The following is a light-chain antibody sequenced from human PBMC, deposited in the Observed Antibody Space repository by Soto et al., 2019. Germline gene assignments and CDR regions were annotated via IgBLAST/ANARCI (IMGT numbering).Light chain of an antibody. Sequence: IVYTQSPDTLSLSPGERATLPCKARQSDQSSYLAWYQHKPGQAARLLIYGTSSRAHGSPDRFSGSGSGTDFPLTISRLEPEDFAVYYCQQYGSSITFGQGTRLEIK. V-gene: IGKV3-20*01. J-gene: IGKJ5*01. CDR3: QQYGSSIT. CDR2: GTS. CDR1: QSDQSSY.